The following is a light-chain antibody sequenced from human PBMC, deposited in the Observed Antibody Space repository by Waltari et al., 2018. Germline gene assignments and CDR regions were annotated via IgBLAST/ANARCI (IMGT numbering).Light chain of an antibody. CDR2: EGS. J-gene: IGLJ3*02. Sequence: QSALTQPASVSGSPGQSITISCTGTSSDVGSYNLVSWYQQHPGKAPKLMIYEGSKRPSGVSNRFSGSKSGNTASLTISGLQAEDEADYYCCSYAGSRLWVFGGGTKLTVL. CDR3: CSYAGSRLWV. CDR1: SSDVGSYNL. V-gene: IGLV2-23*01.